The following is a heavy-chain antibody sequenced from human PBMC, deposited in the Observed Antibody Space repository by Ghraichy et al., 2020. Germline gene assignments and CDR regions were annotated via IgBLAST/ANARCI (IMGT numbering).Heavy chain of an antibody. D-gene: IGHD6-19*01. CDR2: ISSSTI. CDR1: GFTFSSYS. J-gene: IGHJ6*02. Sequence: GGSLRLSCAASGFTFSSYSMNWVRQAPGKGLEWVSYISSSTIYYADSVKGRFTISRDNAKNSLYLQMNSLRDEDTAVYYCAGWLYSSGWYGLSYGMDVWGQGTTVTVSS. V-gene: IGHV3-48*02. CDR3: AGWLYSSGWYGLSYGMDV.